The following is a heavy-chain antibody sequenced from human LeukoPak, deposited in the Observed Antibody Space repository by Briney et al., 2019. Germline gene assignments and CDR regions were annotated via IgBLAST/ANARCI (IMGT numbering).Heavy chain of an antibody. CDR1: GYSISSGYY. J-gene: IGHJ4*02. Sequence: PSETLSLTCTVSGYSISSGYYWGWISQPPGRGRVWIGSIYHSGSTYYNPSLKSRVTISVDTSKNQFSLKLSSVTAADTAVYYCARSSCSGGSCYFNWGQGTLVTVSS. CDR3: ARSSCSGGSCYFN. CDR2: IYHSGST. D-gene: IGHD2-15*01. V-gene: IGHV4-38-2*02.